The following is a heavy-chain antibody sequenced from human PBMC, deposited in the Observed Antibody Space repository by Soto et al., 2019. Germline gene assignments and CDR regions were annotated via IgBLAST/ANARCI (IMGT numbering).Heavy chain of an antibody. D-gene: IGHD1-1*01. CDR3: ARELPQRQGRNMDV. CDR1: GGSMTSGDQY. V-gene: IGHV4-31*03. J-gene: IGHJ6*02. Sequence: QVQLQESGPGLVKPSQTLSLTCTVTGGSMTSGDQYWTWIRHRPGEGLEWFGYINHRGSLYYNPSLKSRVYTSVDTSKNQSALNLSSVTAADTAVYYCARELPQRQGRNMDVWGQGTTVTVSS. CDR2: INHRGSL.